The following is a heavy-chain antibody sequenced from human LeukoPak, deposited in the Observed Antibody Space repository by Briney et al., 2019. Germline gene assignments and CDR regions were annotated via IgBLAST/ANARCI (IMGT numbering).Heavy chain of an antibody. CDR2: ISSSRSII. CDR1: GFTFSSYS. CDR3: AKVGWPSGNANWFES. D-gene: IGHD4-23*01. J-gene: IGHJ5*01. Sequence: GGPLRLSCAASGFTFSSYSMNWVRQAPGKGLEWVSYISSSRSIIHYADSVKGRFTISRDNAMNSLYLQMSSLSDEDTAVYYCAKVGWPSGNANWFESWGQGTLVTVSS. V-gene: IGHV3-48*02.